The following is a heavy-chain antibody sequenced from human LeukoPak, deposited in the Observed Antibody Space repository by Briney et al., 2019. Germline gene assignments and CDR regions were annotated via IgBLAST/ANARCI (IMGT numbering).Heavy chain of an antibody. CDR2: ISSSSSYI. V-gene: IGHV3-21*01. CDR1: GFTFICYS. D-gene: IGHD1-26*01. CDR3: AYYGGGGSHNPPYFDY. Sequence: VGSLRLYCVSTGFTFICYSMNWVRQAPGNGLDWVSSISSSSSYIYYADSVKGRFTISRDNAKNSLYLQMNSLRAEDTAVYYCAYYGGGGSHNPPYFDYWGQGTLVTVSS. J-gene: IGHJ4*02.